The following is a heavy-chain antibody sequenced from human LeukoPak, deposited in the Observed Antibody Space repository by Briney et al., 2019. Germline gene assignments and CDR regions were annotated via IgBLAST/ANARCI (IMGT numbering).Heavy chain of an antibody. Sequence: PGGSLRLSCAASGFTSSSYAMSWVRQAPGKGLEWVSGSGSGGSTYYADSVKGRFTISRDNSKNTLYLQMNSLRAEDTAVYYCAKDFWSGYYPNYWGQGTLVTVSS. CDR1: GFTSSSYA. D-gene: IGHD3-3*01. CDR2: SGSGGST. CDR3: AKDFWSGYYPNY. V-gene: IGHV3-23*01. J-gene: IGHJ4*02.